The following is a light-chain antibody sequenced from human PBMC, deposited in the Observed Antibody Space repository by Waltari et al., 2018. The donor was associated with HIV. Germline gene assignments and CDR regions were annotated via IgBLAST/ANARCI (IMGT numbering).Light chain of an antibody. Sequence: QSVLTQPPSASGTPGQSVTISCSGSSSNIGKYPVNWYHQVPGTAPKLVIYSNTSRPSGVPDRFSGSQSGTSASLAISALRSEDEGDYYCAAWDDTLYGLFGGGTKLTVL. CDR3: AAWDDTLYGL. J-gene: IGLJ2*01. CDR1: SSNIGKYP. V-gene: IGLV1-44*01. CDR2: SNT.